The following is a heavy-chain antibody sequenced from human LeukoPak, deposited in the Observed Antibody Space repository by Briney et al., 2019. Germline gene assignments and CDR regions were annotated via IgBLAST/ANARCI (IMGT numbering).Heavy chain of an antibody. CDR1: GGSISSSSYY. Sequence: SETLSLTCTVSGGSISSSSYYWGWIRQPPGKGLEWIGSIYYSGSTYYNPSLKSRVTISVDTSKNQFSLRLSSVTAADTAVYYCARRRDYYDSSGYDKSFDYWGQGTLVTVSS. CDR2: IYYSGST. CDR3: ARRRDYYDSSGYDKSFDY. J-gene: IGHJ4*02. D-gene: IGHD3-22*01. V-gene: IGHV4-39*01.